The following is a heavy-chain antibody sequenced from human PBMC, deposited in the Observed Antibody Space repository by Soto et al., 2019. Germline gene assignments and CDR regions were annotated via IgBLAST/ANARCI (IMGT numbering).Heavy chain of an antibody. CDR1: GFTFSSYW. Sequence: GGSLRLSCAASGFTFSSYWMHWVRQAPGKGLVWVSRINSDGSSTSYADSVKGRFTISRDNAKKTLYLQMNGLRAEDTAVYYCARADGLYYYDTSDFQHWGQGTLVTVSS. CDR2: INSDGSST. CDR3: ARADGLYYYDTSDFQH. J-gene: IGHJ1*01. D-gene: IGHD3-22*01. V-gene: IGHV3-74*01.